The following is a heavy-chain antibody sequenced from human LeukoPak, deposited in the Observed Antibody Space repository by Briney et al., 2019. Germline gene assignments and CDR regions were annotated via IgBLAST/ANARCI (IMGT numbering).Heavy chain of an antibody. CDR2: ISAYNGNT. CDR3: ARDREGYSSGWYFRFYYYYGMDV. V-gene: IGHV1-18*01. Sequence: ASVKVSCKASGYTLTSYGISWVRQAPGQGLEWMGWISAYNGNTNYAQKLQGRVTMTTDTSTSTAYMELRSLRSDDTAVYYCARDREGYSSGWYFRFYYYYGMDVWGQGTTVTVSS. D-gene: IGHD6-19*01. CDR1: GYTLTSYG. J-gene: IGHJ6*02.